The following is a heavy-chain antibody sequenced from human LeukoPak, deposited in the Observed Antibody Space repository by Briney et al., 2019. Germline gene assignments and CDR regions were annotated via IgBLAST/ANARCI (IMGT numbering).Heavy chain of an antibody. CDR2: IRSKAYGGTT. Sequence: LPGGSLRLSCTASGFTFGDYAMSWVRQAPGKGLEWVGFIRSKAYGGTTEYAASVKGRFTISRDDSKSIAYLQMNSLKTEDTAVYYCTRDLRRMVRGVIPDYWGQGTLVTVSS. D-gene: IGHD3-10*01. V-gene: IGHV3-49*04. CDR1: GFTFGDYA. J-gene: IGHJ4*02. CDR3: TRDLRRMVRGVIPDY.